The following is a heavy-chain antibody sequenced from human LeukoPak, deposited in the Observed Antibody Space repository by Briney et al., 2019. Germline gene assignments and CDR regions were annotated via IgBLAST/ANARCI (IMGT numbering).Heavy chain of an antibody. D-gene: IGHD1-26*01. V-gene: IGHV4-59*08. CDR3: ARHSGSSPHYFDY. CDR2: IYYGGST. CDR1: GGSISSYY. J-gene: IGHJ4*02. Sequence: SETLSLTCTVSGGSISSYYWSWLRRPPGKGLEWIGFIYYGGSTHYKSSLKSRVTISVDTSKNQFSLRLSSVTAADTAVYYCARHSGSSPHYFDYWGQGTLVTVSS.